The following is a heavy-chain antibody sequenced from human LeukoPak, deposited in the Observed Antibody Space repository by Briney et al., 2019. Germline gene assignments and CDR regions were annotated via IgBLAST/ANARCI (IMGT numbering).Heavy chain of an antibody. D-gene: IGHD6-13*01. Sequence: PSETLPLTCTDSGGSNSSYYWSWIRQPPGKVLEWIGYIYYSGSTNYNPSLKSRVTISVDTSKNQFSLKLSSVTAADTAVYYCAREALSSSSVGNWFDPWGQGTLVTVSS. J-gene: IGHJ5*02. CDR2: IYYSGST. V-gene: IGHV4-59*12. CDR1: GGSNSSYY. CDR3: AREALSSSSVGNWFDP.